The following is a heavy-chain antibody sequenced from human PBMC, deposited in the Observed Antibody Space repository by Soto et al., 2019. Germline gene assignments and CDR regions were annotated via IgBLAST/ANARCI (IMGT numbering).Heavy chain of an antibody. CDR3: ARDSQAYQLIPNSFYRNGLDV. J-gene: IGHJ6*02. Sequence: QVRLVQSRDEVKKPGASVKVSCEASGYTFNIYGVSWVRQAPGRGLEWVGWISAYKGKTEYEQKFEGRASWTTDAATNTASMELRGLRSDDTAVYYCARDSQAYQLIPNSFYRNGLDVWGQGTTVSFSS. CDR1: GYTFNIYG. V-gene: IGHV1-18*01. D-gene: IGHD2-2*01. CDR2: ISAYKGKT.